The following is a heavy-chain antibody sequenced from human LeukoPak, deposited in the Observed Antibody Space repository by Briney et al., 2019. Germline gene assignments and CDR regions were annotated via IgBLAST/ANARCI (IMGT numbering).Heavy chain of an antibody. J-gene: IGHJ6*03. V-gene: IGHV1-2*02. CDR2: ITPNSGGT. D-gene: IGHD3-10*01. CDR1: GYTLTGNF. Sequence: ASVKVSCKASGYTLTGNFMHWVRQAPGQGLEWMGWITPNSGGTNYAQRFQGRVTMTRDTSISTAYMELSRLRSDDTAVYYCAREAYDSGSFRTDYYYMDVWGKGTTVTISS. CDR3: AREAYDSGSFRTDYYYMDV.